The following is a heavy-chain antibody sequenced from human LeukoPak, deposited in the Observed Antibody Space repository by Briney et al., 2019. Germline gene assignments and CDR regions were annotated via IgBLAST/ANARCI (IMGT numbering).Heavy chain of an antibody. CDR2: IYYSGNT. CDR1: GGSISSGGYY. Sequence: SQTLSLTCTVSGGSISSGGYYWSWIRQHPGKGLEWIGYIYYSGNTYYNPSLKSRVTISVDTSKNQFSLKLTSLTAADTAVYYCARDRSSWGLDCWGQGTLVTVSS. D-gene: IGHD6-13*01. V-gene: IGHV4-31*03. CDR3: ARDRSSWGLDC. J-gene: IGHJ4*02.